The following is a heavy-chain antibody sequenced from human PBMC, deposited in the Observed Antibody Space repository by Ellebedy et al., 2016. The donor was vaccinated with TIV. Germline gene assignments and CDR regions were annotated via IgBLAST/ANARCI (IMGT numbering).Heavy chain of an antibody. D-gene: IGHD4-17*01. J-gene: IGHJ5*02. CDR3: AVGRPNYGDFPS. Sequence: GESLKISXAVSGFTVSSNYMSWVRQAPGRGLEWVSVIYAGGTTDYVASVKGRFFISRDTSKNTLFLQMNSLRADDTAIYYCAVGRPNYGDFPSWGQGTLVTVSS. CDR1: GFTVSSNY. V-gene: IGHV3-53*01. CDR2: IYAGGTT.